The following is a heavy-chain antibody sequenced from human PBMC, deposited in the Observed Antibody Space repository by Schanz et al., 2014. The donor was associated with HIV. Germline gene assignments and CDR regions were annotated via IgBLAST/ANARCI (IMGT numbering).Heavy chain of an antibody. V-gene: IGHV3-23*04. D-gene: IGHD2-15*01. CDR3: ALSRPSGYGGSWYFDL. CDR1: GFTFNNAW. Sequence: EVQLVESGGGLVKPGGSLRLSCAASGFTFNNAWMSWVRQAPGKGLEWVSAISGSSITYSADSVKGRFTISRDNSKNTLYLQMNSLRAEDTAVYYCALSRPSGYGGSWYFDLWGRGTLVAVSS. CDR2: ISGSSIT. J-gene: IGHJ2*01.